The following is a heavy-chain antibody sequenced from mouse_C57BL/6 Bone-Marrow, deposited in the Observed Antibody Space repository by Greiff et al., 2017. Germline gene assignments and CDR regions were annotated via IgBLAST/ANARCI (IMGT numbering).Heavy chain of an antibody. V-gene: IGHV1-47*01. D-gene: IGHD5-1*01. CDR1: GYTFTTYP. J-gene: IGHJ2*01. Sequence: VQLQESGAELVKPGASVKMSCKASGYTFTTYPIEWMKQNHGKSLEWIGNFHPYNDDTKYNEKFKGKATLTVEKSSNTVYLELSRLTSADSAVYSCARSSTFFYYFDYWGQGTTLTVSS. CDR3: ARSSTFFYYFDY. CDR2: FHPYNDDT.